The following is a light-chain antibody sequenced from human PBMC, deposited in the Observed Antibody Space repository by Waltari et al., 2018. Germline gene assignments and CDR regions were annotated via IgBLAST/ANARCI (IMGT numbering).Light chain of an antibody. CDR2: EVS. J-gene: IGLJ2*01. Sequence: QSALTQPPSASGSPGQSVTISCTGTSSDVGGYNYFSWYQQHPGKAPKLMIYEVSQRPSGVTDRFSGSKSGDTASLTVSGLQAEDEADYYCSSFAGTNNFVVFGGGTKLTV. V-gene: IGLV2-8*01. CDR1: SSDVGGYNY. CDR3: SSFAGTNNFVV.